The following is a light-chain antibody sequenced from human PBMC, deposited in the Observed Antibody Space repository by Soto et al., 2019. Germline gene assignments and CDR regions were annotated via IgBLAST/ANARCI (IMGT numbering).Light chain of an antibody. Sequence: EIVLTQSPGTLSLSPGERATLSCRASQSVGSNFLAWYQQKPGQAPRLLIYGASRRATGTPDRFTGSGSGTDFTLTISRLEPEDFAVYFCQQYGASPGTFGQGTRVEIE. V-gene: IGKV3-20*01. J-gene: IGKJ1*01. CDR3: QQYGASPGT. CDR1: QSVGSNF. CDR2: GAS.